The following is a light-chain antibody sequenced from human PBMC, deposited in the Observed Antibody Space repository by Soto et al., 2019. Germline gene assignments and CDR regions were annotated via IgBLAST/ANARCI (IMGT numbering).Light chain of an antibody. CDR1: SSDFGSYNL. Sequence: QSALTQPASVSGSPGQSITISCTGTSSDFGSYNLVSWYQQHPGKAPKLMIYEVSKRPSGVSNRFSGSKSGNTASLTISGLQAEDEADYYCCSYAGSSTPYVCGTGTKVTVL. CDR2: EVS. CDR3: CSYAGSSTPYV. V-gene: IGLV2-23*02. J-gene: IGLJ1*01.